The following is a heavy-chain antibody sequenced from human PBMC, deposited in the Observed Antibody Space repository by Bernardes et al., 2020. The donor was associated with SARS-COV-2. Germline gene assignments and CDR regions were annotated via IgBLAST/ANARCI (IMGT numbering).Heavy chain of an antibody. J-gene: IGHJ4*02. D-gene: IGHD3-22*01. CDR2: INWNGGST. CDR3: ARAASPMIVSTLDY. Sequence: GGSLRLSCAASGFTFDDYGMSWVRQAPGKGLEWVSGINWNGGSTGYADSVKGRFTISRDNAKNSLYLQMNSLRAEDTALYHCARAASPMIVSTLDYWGQGTLVTVSS. CDR1: GFTFDDYG. V-gene: IGHV3-20*01.